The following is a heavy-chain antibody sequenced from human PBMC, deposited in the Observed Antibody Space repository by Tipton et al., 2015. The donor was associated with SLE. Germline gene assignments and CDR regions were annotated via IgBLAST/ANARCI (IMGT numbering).Heavy chain of an antibody. V-gene: IGHV4-59*08. J-gene: IGHJ4*02. CDR2: IYATGNT. CDR3: ARQPSPYYDTTSYFDY. Sequence: TLSLTCTVSGGSISGYYWSWIRQPPGKGLEWIGYIYATGNTDYNPSLKSRVTISVDTSKNQFSLRLTSVTAEDTAVYFCARQPSPYYDTTSYFDYWGPGILVTVSS. CDR1: GGSISGYY. D-gene: IGHD3-16*01.